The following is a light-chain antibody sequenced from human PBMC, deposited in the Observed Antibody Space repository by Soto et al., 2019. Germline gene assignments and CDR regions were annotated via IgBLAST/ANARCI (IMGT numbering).Light chain of an antibody. J-gene: IGKJ2*01. CDR1: QSVSNSY. CDR3: QQYERPPFA. Sequence: EIVLTQSPGTLSPFPGDRATLSCRASQSVSNSYLAWFQQKPSQAPRLLIYDASSRAAGVPDRVSGGGSGTDFTLTISALEPEDFALYFCQQYERPPFAFGQGTRLEI. CDR2: DAS. V-gene: IGKV3-20*01.